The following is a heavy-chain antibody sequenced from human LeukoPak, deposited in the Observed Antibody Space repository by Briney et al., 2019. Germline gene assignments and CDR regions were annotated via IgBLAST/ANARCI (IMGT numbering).Heavy chain of an antibody. J-gene: IGHJ4*02. CDR2: ISAYNGNT. CDR3: ARVQDIVVVPAAMGLDY. Sequence: ASVKVSCKASGYTFTSYGISWVRQAPGQGLEWMGWISAYNGNTDYAQKLQGRVTMTTDTSTSTAYMELRSLRSDDTAVYYCARVQDIVVVPAAMGLDYWGQGTLVTVSS. CDR1: GYTFTSYG. V-gene: IGHV1-18*01. D-gene: IGHD2-2*01.